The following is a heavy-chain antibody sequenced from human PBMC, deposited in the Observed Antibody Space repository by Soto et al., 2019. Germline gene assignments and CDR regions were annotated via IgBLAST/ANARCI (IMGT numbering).Heavy chain of an antibody. J-gene: IGHJ6*02. D-gene: IGHD6-19*01. CDR2: ISAYNGNT. Sequence: QVQLVQSGAEVKKPGASVKVSCKASGYTFTSYGISWVRQAPGQGLEWMGWISAYNGNTNYAQKLQGRVTMTTDTSTSTAYMELRSLRSDDSAVYYCARDQAVAGYYYYGMDVWGQGTTVTVSS. CDR1: GYTFTSYG. V-gene: IGHV1-18*04. CDR3: ARDQAVAGYYYYGMDV.